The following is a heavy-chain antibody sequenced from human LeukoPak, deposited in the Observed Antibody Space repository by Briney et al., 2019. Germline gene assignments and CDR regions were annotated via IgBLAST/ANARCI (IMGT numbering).Heavy chain of an antibody. V-gene: IGHV1-69*13. Sequence: SVKVSCKASGGTFSSYAISWVRQATGQGLEWMGGIIPIFGTANYAQKFQGRVTITADESTSTAYMELSSLRSEDTAVYYCARDRIVGATAWFDPWGQGTLVTVSS. J-gene: IGHJ5*02. CDR2: IIPIFGTA. D-gene: IGHD1-26*01. CDR3: ARDRIVGATAWFDP. CDR1: GGTFSSYA.